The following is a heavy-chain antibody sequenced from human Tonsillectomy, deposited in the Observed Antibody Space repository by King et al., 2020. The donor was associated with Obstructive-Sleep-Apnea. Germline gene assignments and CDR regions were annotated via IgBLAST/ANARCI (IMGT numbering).Heavy chain of an antibody. CDR2: IYYSGST. V-gene: IGHV4-59*12. J-gene: IGHJ2*01. Sequence: QLQESGPGLVKPSETLSLTCTVSGDSISDYYWNWIRQPPGKGLEWIGFIYYSGSTNYNPSLKSRVTISVDTSKNQFSLKLSSVTAAATAVYYCARRDYDRVSAWYFDLWGRGALVTVSS. CDR1: GDSISDYY. CDR3: ARRDYDRVSAWYFDL. D-gene: IGHD3-3*01.